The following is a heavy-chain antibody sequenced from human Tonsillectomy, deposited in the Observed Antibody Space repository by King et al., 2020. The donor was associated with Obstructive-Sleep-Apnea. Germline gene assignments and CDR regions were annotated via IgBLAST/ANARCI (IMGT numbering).Heavy chain of an antibody. CDR3: TTDDCSSTNCPGPYYYHGMDV. CDR1: GFTFSNAW. CDR2: IKSKTDGGTT. Sequence: QLVESGGGLVKPGGSLRLACAASGFTFSNAWMNWVRQAPGKGLEWVGRIKSKTDGGTTDYAAPVKGRFTISRDDSKNTLDLQMNSLKTEDTAVYYCTTDDCSSTNCPGPYYYHGMDVWGQGTTVTVSS. D-gene: IGHD2-2*01. V-gene: IGHV3-15*01. J-gene: IGHJ6*02.